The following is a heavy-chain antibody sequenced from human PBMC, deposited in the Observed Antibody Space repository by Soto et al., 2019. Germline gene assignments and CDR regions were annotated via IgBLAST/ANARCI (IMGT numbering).Heavy chain of an antibody. CDR3: AKAADIVVVVAATHYFDY. CDR1: GFTFSSYA. CDR2: ISGSGGST. V-gene: IGHV3-23*01. Sequence: EVQLLESGGGLVQPGGSLRLSCAASGFTFSSYAMSWVRQAPGKGLEWVSAISGSGGSTYYADSVKGRFTISRDNSKNTLYLQMNSLRAEDTAVYYCAKAADIVVVVAATHYFDYWGQGTLVTVSS. J-gene: IGHJ4*02. D-gene: IGHD2-15*01.